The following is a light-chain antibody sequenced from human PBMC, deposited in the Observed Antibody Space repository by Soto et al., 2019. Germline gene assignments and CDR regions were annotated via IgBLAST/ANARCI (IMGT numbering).Light chain of an antibody. J-gene: IGKJ4*01. V-gene: IGKV1-12*01. CDR3: QQAYSFPLT. Sequence: DIQMTQSPSSVSASVGDRVAITCRASQGISSWLAWYQQKPGTAPKLLISGASSLVSGDPSGFTGSGSGTEFTLAISSLQPEDFATSYCQQAYSFPLTFGGGTKVEIK. CDR2: GAS. CDR1: QGISSW.